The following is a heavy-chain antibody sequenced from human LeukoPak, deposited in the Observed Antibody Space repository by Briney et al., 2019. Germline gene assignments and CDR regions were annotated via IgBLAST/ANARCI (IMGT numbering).Heavy chain of an antibody. CDR3: ARERGNSYHDAFDI. Sequence: PSETLSLTCTVSGGSISSYYWSWIRQPPGKGLEWIGYIYYSGSTNYNPSLKSRVTVSVDTSKNQFSLKLSSVTAADTAVYYCARERGNSYHDAFDIWGQGTMVTVSS. CDR1: GGSISSYY. CDR2: IYYSGST. J-gene: IGHJ3*02. V-gene: IGHV4-59*01. D-gene: IGHD4-23*01.